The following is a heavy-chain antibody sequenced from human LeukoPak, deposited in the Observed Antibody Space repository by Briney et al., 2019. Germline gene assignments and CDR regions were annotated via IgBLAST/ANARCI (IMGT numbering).Heavy chain of an antibody. CDR2: ISTSGST. J-gene: IGHJ3*02. V-gene: IGHV4-61*02. CDR3: ARFTGCCSGTSCYPNAFDI. D-gene: IGHD2-2*01. Sequence: PSQTLSLTCTVSGYSISSGTYYWTWIRQPAGKGLEWIGRISTSGSTNYNPSLKSRVTISLDTSKDQFSLKLSSVTAADTAVFYCARFTGCCSGTSCYPNAFDIWGQGTMVTVSS. CDR1: GYSISSGTYY.